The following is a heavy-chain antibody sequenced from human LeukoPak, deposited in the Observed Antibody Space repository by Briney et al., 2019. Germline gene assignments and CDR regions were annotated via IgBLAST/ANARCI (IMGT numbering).Heavy chain of an antibody. CDR1: GYTFTSYD. CDR3: ARDYGGNSGLFDP. CDR2: MNPNTGNT. Sequence: GASVKVSCKASGYTFTSYDLNWVRQATGQGLEWMGWMNPNTGNTGYAQKLQGRVTMTRDTSISTAYMELSSLRSEDTAVYFCARDYGGNSGLFDPWGQGTLVTVSS. J-gene: IGHJ5*02. V-gene: IGHV1-8*01. D-gene: IGHD4-23*01.